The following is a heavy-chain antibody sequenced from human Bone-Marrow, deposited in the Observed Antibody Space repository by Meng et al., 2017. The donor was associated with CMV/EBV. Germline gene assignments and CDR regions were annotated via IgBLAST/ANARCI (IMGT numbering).Heavy chain of an antibody. CDR3: AKSGVAILNY. Sequence: GGSLRLSCAASGFTFSSYGMHWVRQAPGKGLEWVAFIRSDEANKYYGDSVKGRFTISSDISNNILYLQMNSLRVEDTAVYYCAKSGVAILNYWGQGTLVTFSS. V-gene: IGHV3-30*02. D-gene: IGHD2-21*01. J-gene: IGHJ4*02. CDR1: GFTFSSYG. CDR2: IRSDEANK.